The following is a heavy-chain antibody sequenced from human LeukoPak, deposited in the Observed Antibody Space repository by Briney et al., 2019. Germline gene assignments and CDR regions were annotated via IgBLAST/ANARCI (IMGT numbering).Heavy chain of an antibody. J-gene: IGHJ4*02. CDR2: ISYDGSNK. V-gene: IGHV3-30*19. Sequence: GGSLRLPCAASGFTFSAYWMHWVRQAPGKGLEWVAVISYDGSNKYYADSVKGRFTISRDNSKNTLYLQMNSLRAEDTAVYYCARDAGLDYWGQGTLVTVSS. CDR1: GFTFSAYW. CDR3: ARDAGLDY.